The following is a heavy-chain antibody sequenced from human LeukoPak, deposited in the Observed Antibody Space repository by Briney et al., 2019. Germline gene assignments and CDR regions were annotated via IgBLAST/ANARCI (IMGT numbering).Heavy chain of an antibody. D-gene: IGHD6-19*01. Sequence: SETLSLTCAVYGVSFSGYYWSWIRQPPGKGLEWIGEINHSGSTNYNPSLKSRVTISVDTSKNQFSLKLSSVTAADTAVYYCARETYSSGWYPDYWGQGTLVTVSS. CDR3: ARETYSSGWYPDY. CDR2: INHSGST. CDR1: GVSFSGYY. V-gene: IGHV4-34*01. J-gene: IGHJ4*02.